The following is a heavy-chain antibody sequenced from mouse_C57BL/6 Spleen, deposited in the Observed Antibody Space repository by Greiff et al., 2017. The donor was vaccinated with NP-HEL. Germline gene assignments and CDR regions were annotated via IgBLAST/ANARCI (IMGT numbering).Heavy chain of an antibody. CDR1: VYTFTSYW. Sequence: QVQLQQPGAELVKPGASVKLSCKASVYTFTSYWMHWVKQRPGQGLEWIGMIHPNSGSTNYNEKFKSKATLTVDKSSSTAYMQLSSLTSEDSAVYYCASITTVVATGFDYWGQGTTLTVSS. J-gene: IGHJ2*01. CDR3: ASITTVVATGFDY. V-gene: IGHV1-64*01. D-gene: IGHD1-1*01. CDR2: IHPNSGST.